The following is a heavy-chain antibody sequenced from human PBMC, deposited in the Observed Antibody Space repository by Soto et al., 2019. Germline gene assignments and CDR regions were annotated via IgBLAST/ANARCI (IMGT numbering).Heavy chain of an antibody. V-gene: IGHV3-30*18. CDR3: AKSQRVDY. D-gene: IGHD6-25*01. Sequence: GGSLRLSCVASGFTFSSSEMNWVRQSPGKGLEWLALFSHEGTQDSYADSVKGRFTISRDNSKNTLFLQMNSLREEDTAVYYCAKSQRVDYWGQGTLVTVSS. CDR1: GFTFSSSE. J-gene: IGHJ4*02. CDR2: FSHEGTQD.